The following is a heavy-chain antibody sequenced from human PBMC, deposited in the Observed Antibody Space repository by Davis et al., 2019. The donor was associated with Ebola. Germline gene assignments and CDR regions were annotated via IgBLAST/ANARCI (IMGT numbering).Heavy chain of an antibody. D-gene: IGHD3-3*01. CDR3: ASDGYYDFWSGYYTRVSYFDY. J-gene: IGHJ4*02. CDR1: GYTFTSYA. Sequence: AASVKVSCKASGYTFTSYAISWVRQAPGQGLEWMGWISAYNGHTNYAQKLQGRVTMTTDTSTSTAYMDLRSLRSDDTAVYYCASDGYYDFWSGYYTRVSYFDYWGQGTLVTVPS. V-gene: IGHV1-18*01. CDR2: ISAYNGHT.